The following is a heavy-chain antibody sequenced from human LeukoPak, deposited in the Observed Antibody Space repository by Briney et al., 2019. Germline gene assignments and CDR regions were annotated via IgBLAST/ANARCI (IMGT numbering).Heavy chain of an antibody. CDR3: SLGELPDLGYYYYGMDV. CDR2: IIPIFGTA. D-gene: IGHD3-16*01. J-gene: IGHJ6*04. CDR1: GGTFSSYA. Sequence: SVKVACKASGGTFSSYAISWVRQAPGQGLEWMGGIIPIFGTANYAQKFQGRVTITADESTSTAYMELSSLRSEDTAVYYCSLGELPDLGYYYYGMDVWGKGTTVTVSS. V-gene: IGHV1-69*01.